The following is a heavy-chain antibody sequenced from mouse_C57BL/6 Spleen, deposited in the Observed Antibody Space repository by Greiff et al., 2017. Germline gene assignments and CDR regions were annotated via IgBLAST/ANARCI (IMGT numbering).Heavy chain of an antibody. Sequence: EVQLQQSGAELVRPGASVKLSCTASGFTIKDDYMHWVKQRPEQGLEWIGWIDPENGDTDYAQKFQGKATITADTSSSTAYLQLSSLTSEDTAVYYCTLYYTFAYWGQGTLVTVSA. CDR2: IDPENGDT. CDR3: TLYYTFAY. D-gene: IGHD2-1*01. CDR1: GFTIKDDY. V-gene: IGHV14-4*01. J-gene: IGHJ3*01.